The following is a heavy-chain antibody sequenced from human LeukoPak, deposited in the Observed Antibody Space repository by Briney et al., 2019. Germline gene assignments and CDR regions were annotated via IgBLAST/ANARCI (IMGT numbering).Heavy chain of an antibody. CDR1: GFTFSSYA. CDR2: ISASGDTT. V-gene: IGHV3-23*01. CDR3: AKNLMGDAAYSWYFDL. D-gene: IGHD1-26*01. J-gene: IGHJ2*01. Sequence: PGGSLRLSCSASGFTFSSYAMAWVRQAPGKGLESVSSISASGDTTDYADSVKGRFAISRDNSENTLYLQMNSLRAEDTAVYYCAKNLMGDAAYSWYFDLWGRGTPVTVSS.